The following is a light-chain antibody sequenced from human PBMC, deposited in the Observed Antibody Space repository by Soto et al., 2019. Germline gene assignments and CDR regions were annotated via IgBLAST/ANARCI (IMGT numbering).Light chain of an antibody. J-gene: IGKJ4*01. Sequence: EIVLTQSPGTLSLSPGERATLSCRASQSVSSSYLAWYQQKPGQAPRLLIYGASSRATGIPDRFSGSESGTDFTLTISRLEPEDFAVYYCQQYGSSPLTFGGGTKWIS. CDR2: GAS. CDR3: QQYGSSPLT. CDR1: QSVSSSY. V-gene: IGKV3-20*01.